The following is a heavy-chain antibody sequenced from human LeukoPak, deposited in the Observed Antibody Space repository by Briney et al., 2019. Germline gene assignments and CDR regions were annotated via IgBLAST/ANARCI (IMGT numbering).Heavy chain of an antibody. Sequence: ASVKVSCKASGYTFTSYDINWVRQATGQGLEWMGWMNPNSGNTGYAQKFQGRVTMTRNTSISTAYMELSSLRSEDTAVYYCARPGRRYCSGGSCYPSFDYWGQGTLVTVSS. CDR3: ARPGRRYCSGGSCYPSFDY. V-gene: IGHV1-8*01. J-gene: IGHJ4*02. CDR1: GYTFTSYD. CDR2: MNPNSGNT. D-gene: IGHD2-15*01.